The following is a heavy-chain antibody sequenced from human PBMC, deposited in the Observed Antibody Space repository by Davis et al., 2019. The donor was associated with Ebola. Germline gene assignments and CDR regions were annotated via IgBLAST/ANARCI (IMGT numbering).Heavy chain of an antibody. V-gene: IGHV7-4-1*02. CDR3: AREGYYDFWSGYYSPDY. J-gene: IGHJ4*02. CDR1: GGTFSSYT. CDR2: INTNTGNP. D-gene: IGHD3-3*01. Sequence: ASVKVSCKASGGTFSSYTISWVRQAPGQGLEWMGWINTNTGNPTYAQGFTGRFVFSLDTSVSTAYLQISSLKAEDTAVYYCAREGYYDFWSGYYSPDYWGQGTLVTVSS.